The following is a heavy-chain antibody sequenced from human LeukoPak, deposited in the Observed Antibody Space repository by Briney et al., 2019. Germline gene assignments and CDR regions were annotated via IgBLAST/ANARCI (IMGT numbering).Heavy chain of an antibody. D-gene: IGHD6-6*01. J-gene: IGHJ5*02. V-gene: IGHV3-21*01. Sequence: GGSLRLSCAASGVTLSSYSMNWVRQAPGKGLESFSSISSSSSYIYYADSVKGRFTISRDNAKNSLYLQMTSLRAEDTAVYYCARGSSSSEFDPWGQGTLVTVSS. CDR1: GVTLSSYS. CDR2: ISSSSSYI. CDR3: ARGSSSSEFDP.